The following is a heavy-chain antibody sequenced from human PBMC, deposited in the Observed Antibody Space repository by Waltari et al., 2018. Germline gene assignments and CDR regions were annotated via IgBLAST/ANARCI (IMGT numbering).Heavy chain of an antibody. CDR3: GVHCSSTSCLVDY. D-gene: IGHD2-2*01. CDR2: ISWDGGST. Sequence: EVQLVESGGVVVQPGGSLRLSCAASGFTFDDYAMHWVRQAPGEGLEWVSLISWDGGSTYYADSVKGRFTISRDNSKNSLYLQMNSLRAEDTALYYCGVHCSSTSCLVDYWGQGTLVTVSS. J-gene: IGHJ4*02. V-gene: IGHV3-43D*04. CDR1: GFTFDDYA.